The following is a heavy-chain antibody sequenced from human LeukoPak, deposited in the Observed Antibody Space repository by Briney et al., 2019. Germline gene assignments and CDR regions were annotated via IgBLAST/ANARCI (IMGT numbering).Heavy chain of an antibody. CDR2: IYYSGST. CDR1: GGSISSYY. J-gene: IGHJ4*02. V-gene: IGHV4-59*01. CDR3: ARDRVYYDSSGYDY. D-gene: IGHD3-22*01. Sequence: SETLSLTCTVSGGSISSYYWSCIRQPPGKGLEWIGYIYYSGSTNYNPSLKSRVTISVDTSKNQFSLKLSSVTAADTAVYYCARDRVYYDSSGYDYWGQGTLVTVSS.